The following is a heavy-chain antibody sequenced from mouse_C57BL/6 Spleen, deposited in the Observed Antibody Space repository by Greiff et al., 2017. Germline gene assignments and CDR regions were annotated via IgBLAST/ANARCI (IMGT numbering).Heavy chain of an antibody. V-gene: IGHV5-12*01. CDR2: ISNGGGST. Sequence: EVQLVESGGGLVQPGGSLKLSCAASGFTFSDYYMYWVRQTPEKRLEWVAYISNGGGSTYYPDTVKGRFTISRDNAKNTLYLQMSRLKSEDTAMYYCARRGKGGYFDYWGQGTTLTVSS. J-gene: IGHJ2*01. CDR1: GFTFSDYY. D-gene: IGHD1-3*01. CDR3: ARRGKGGYFDY.